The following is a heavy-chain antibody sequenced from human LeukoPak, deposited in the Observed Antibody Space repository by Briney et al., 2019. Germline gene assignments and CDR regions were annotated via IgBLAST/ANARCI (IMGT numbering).Heavy chain of an antibody. CDR2: ISGSGGST. J-gene: IGHJ4*02. CDR3: AKILRSGSPDAPSDY. D-gene: IGHD1-26*01. CDR1: GFTFSSYG. V-gene: IGHV3-23*01. Sequence: PGGSLRLSCAASGFTFSSYGMSWVRQAPGKGLEWVSAISGSGGSTYYADSVKGRFTISRDNSKNTLYLQMNSLRAEDTALYYCAKILRSGSPDAPSDYWGQGTLVTVSS.